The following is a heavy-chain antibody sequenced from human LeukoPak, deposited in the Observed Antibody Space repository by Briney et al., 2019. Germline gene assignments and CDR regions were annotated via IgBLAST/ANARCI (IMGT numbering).Heavy chain of an antibody. J-gene: IGHJ4*02. CDR3: ASGRYSSRPGGFDY. D-gene: IGHD6-13*01. Sequence: GGSLRLSCAASGFTVSSNYMSWVRQAPGKGLEWVSVIYSGGSTYHADSVKGRFTISRDNSKNTLYLQMNSLRAEDTAVYYCASGRYSSRPGGFDYWGQGTLVTVSS. CDR2: IYSGGST. V-gene: IGHV3-53*01. CDR1: GFTVSSNY.